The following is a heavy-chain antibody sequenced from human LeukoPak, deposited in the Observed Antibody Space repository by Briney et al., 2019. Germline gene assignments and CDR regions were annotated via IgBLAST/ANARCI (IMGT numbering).Heavy chain of an antibody. Sequence: SETLSLTCAVSGYSISSGYYWGWIRQPPGKGLEWIGYIYYSGSTNYNPSLKSRVTISVDTSKNQFSLKLSSVTAADTAVYYCARVGANYYDSSGYPYYFDYWGQGTLVTVSS. CDR3: ARVGANYYDSSGYPYYFDY. D-gene: IGHD3-22*01. V-gene: IGHV4-61*01. CDR2: IYYSGST. CDR1: GYSISSGYY. J-gene: IGHJ4*02.